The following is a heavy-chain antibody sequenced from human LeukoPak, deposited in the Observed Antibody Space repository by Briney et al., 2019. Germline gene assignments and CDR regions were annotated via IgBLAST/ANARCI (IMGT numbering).Heavy chain of an antibody. CDR1: GYTFTGYY. D-gene: IGHD6-13*01. J-gene: IGHJ4*02. Sequence: ASVKVSCKASGYTFTGYYMHWVRQAPGQGLEWMGWINPNSGGTNYAQKFQGRVTMTRDTSISTAYMELSRLRSDDTAVYYCARLNWWARSWSFQYWGQGTPVTVSS. CDR3: ARLNWWARSWSFQY. CDR2: INPNSGGT. V-gene: IGHV1-2*02.